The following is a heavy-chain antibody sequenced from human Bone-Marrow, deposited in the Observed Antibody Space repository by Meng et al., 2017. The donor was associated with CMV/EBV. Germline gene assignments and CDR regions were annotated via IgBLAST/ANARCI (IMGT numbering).Heavy chain of an antibody. J-gene: IGHJ6*02. CDR3: ASKIHPISELAALEWAYRDVYYYYGMDV. Sequence: RQAPGPGLGWMGGIIPIFGTANYAQKFQGRVTITADESTSTAYMELSSLRSEDTAVYYCASKIHPISELAALEWAYRDVYYYYGMDVWGQGTTVTVSS. CDR2: IIPIFGTA. V-gene: IGHV1-69*01. D-gene: IGHD3-3*01.